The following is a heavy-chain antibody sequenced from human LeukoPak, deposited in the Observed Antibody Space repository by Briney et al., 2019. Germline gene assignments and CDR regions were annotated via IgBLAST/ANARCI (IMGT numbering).Heavy chain of an antibody. CDR1: GGSISSYY. J-gene: IGHJ4*02. D-gene: IGHD6-19*01. CDR3: ARDTGIAVAGTEAFDY. Sequence: SETLSLTCTVSGGSISSYYWSWIRQPPGKGLEWIGYIYYSGSTNYNPSLKSRVTISVDTSKNQFSLKLSSVTAADTAVYYCARDTGIAVAGTEAFDYWGQGTLVTVSS. V-gene: IGHV4-59*12. CDR2: IYYSGST.